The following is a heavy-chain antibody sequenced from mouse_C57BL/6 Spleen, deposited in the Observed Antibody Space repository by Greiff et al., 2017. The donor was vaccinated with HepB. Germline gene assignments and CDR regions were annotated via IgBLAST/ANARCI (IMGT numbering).Heavy chain of an antibody. J-gene: IGHJ4*01. CDR2: INPYNGGT. Sequence: EVHLQQSGPVLVKPGASVKMSCKASGYTFTDYYMNWVKQSHGKSLEWIGVINPYNGGTSYNQKFKGKATLTVDKSSSTAYMELNSRTSEDSAVYYCARWRPYYGNYYYAMDYWGQGTSVTVSS. CDR3: ARWRPYYGNYYYAMDY. CDR1: GYTFTDYY. V-gene: IGHV1-19*01. D-gene: IGHD2-10*01.